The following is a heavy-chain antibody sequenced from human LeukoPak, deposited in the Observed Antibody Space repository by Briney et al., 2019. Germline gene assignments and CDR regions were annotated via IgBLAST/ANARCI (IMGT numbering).Heavy chain of an antibody. D-gene: IGHD3-10*01. CDR1: GFTLSDYG. Sequence: GGSLRLSCVVSGFTLSDYGMHWVRQAPGKGLEWVAVISNDGGKKYYADSVKGRFTISRDNAKNSLYLQMNSLRAEDTAVYYCARPDYGSGSYYGLFDYWGQGTLVTVSS. CDR2: ISNDGGKK. J-gene: IGHJ4*02. CDR3: ARPDYGSGSYYGLFDY. V-gene: IGHV3-30*03.